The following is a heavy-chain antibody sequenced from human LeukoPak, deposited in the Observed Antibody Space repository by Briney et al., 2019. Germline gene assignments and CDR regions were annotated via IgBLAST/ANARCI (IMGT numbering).Heavy chain of an antibody. CDR3: ARDYLKVVVAGTAPSVGHMDY. V-gene: IGHV1-18*03. J-gene: IGHJ4*02. CDR2: ISAYNGNT. D-gene: IGHD2-15*01. CDR1: GYTFTSYG. Sequence: ASVKVSCKASGYTFTSYGISWVRQAPGQGLEWMGWISAYNGNTNYAQKLQGRVTMTTDTSTSTAYMELSSLRSEDMAVYYCARDYLKVVVAGTAPSVGHMDYWGQGTLVTVSS.